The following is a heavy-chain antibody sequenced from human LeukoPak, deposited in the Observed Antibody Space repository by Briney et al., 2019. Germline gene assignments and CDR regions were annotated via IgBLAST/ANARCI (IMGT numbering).Heavy chain of an antibody. CDR1: GYTFTNYA. CDR3: ARGIWTSHTVGYYFDN. D-gene: IGHD6-13*01. V-gene: IGHV1-3*03. Sequence: ASVKVSCKASGYTFTNYAVNWVRQAPGQRLEWMGWINAGNGNTKYSQKFQDRVTPTRDASASTAYMELSSLRSEDMAVYYCARGIWTSHTVGYYFDNWGQGTLVTVSS. CDR2: INAGNGNT. J-gene: IGHJ4*02.